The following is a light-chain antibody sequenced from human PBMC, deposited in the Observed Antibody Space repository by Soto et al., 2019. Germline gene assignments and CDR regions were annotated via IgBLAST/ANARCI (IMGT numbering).Light chain of an antibody. CDR3: SSYTSSNTYV. V-gene: IGLV2-18*02. J-gene: IGLJ7*01. CDR1: SSDVGSYNR. CDR2: DVS. Sequence: QSVLTQPPSVSGSPGHSVAISCTGTSSDVGSYNRVSWYQQPPGSAPKLMIYDVSNRPPGVPDRFSGSKSGNAASLTISGLQAEDEADYYCSSYTSSNTYVFGTGTQLTVL.